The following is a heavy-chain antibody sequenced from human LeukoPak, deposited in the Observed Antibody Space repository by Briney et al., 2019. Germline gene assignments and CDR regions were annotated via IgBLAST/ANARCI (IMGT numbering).Heavy chain of an antibody. CDR3: AREGAAMVPFDY. CDR2: INQDGSEK. Sequence: PGGSLRLSCAASGFIFSRYWMSWVRQAPGKGLEWVAYINQDGSEKYYVDSLKGRFTISRDNAKNSLYLQMNSLRAEDTAVFYCAREGAAMVPFDYWGQGTLVAVSS. CDR1: GFIFSRYW. D-gene: IGHD5-18*01. V-gene: IGHV3-7*01. J-gene: IGHJ4*02.